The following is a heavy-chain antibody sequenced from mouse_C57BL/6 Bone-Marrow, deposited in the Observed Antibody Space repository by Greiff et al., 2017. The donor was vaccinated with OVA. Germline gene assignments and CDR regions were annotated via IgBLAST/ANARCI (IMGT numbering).Heavy chain of an antibody. J-gene: IGHJ2*01. CDR3: ARSDY. V-gene: IGHV1-59*01. Sequence: QVQLQQPGAELVRPGTSVKLSCKASGYTFTSYWMHWVKQRPGQGLEWIGVIDPSDSYTNYNHKFKGKATLTVDTSSSTAYMQLSSLTSEDSAVYYCARSDYWGQGTTLTVSS. CDR1: GYTFTSYW. CDR2: IDPSDSYT.